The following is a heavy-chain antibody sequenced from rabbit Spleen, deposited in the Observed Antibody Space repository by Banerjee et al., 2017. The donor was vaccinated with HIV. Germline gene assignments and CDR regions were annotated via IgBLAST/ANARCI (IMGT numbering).Heavy chain of an antibody. CDR2: IAGSSGGFT. D-gene: IGHD8-1*01. Sequence: QSLEESGGDLVKPGASLTLTCTASGFSFSSSDYMCWVRQAPGKGLEWISCIAGSSGGFTFSATWAKGRFTCSKTSSTTVDLQMTSLTVADTATYFCARDTGSSFSSYGMDLWGPGTLVTVS. J-gene: IGHJ6*01. V-gene: IGHV1S40*01. CDR3: ARDTGSSFSSYGMDL. CDR1: GFSFSSSDY.